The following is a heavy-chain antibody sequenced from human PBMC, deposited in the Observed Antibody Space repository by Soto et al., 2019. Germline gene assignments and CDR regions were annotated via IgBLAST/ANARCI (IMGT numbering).Heavy chain of an antibody. CDR1: GGTFSSYT. CDR3: AREYAPGAFDI. Sequence: SVKVSCKASGGTFSSYTISWVRQAPGQGLEWMGRIIPILGIANYAQKFQGRVTITADKSTSTAYMELSSLRSEDTAVYYCAREYAPGAFDIWGQGTMVTVSS. CDR2: IIPILGIA. V-gene: IGHV1-69*04. J-gene: IGHJ3*02.